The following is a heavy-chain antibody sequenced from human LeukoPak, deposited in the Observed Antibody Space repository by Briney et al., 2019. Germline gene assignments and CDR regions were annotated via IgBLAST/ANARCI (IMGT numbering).Heavy chain of an antibody. CDR2: IGSDGDT. Sequence: PGGSPRLSCEASEFTLGNYAMAWVRPTPEKGLEWVAGIGSDGDTYHADSVKGRFTISRDRSKNTLYLDMKRLRDDDTALYYCAKSSEMSTMFFDSWGQGALVTV. V-gene: IGHV3-23*01. J-gene: IGHJ4*02. CDR1: EFTLGNYA. CDR3: AKSSEMSTMFFDS. D-gene: IGHD5-24*01.